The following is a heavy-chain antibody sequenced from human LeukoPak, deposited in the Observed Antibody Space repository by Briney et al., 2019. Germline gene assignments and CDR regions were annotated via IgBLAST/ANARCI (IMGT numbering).Heavy chain of an antibody. Sequence: GGSLRLSCAASGFTFSSYWMSGVRQAPGKGLEWVANRKQDGSEKYYVDSVKGRFTISRDNAKNSLYLQMNSLRAEDTAVYYCARVGCSGGSCYSGRGPFDPWGQGTLVTVSS. CDR1: GFTFSSYW. CDR3: ARVGCSGGSCYSGRGPFDP. D-gene: IGHD2-15*01. CDR2: RKQDGSEK. J-gene: IGHJ5*02. V-gene: IGHV3-7*01.